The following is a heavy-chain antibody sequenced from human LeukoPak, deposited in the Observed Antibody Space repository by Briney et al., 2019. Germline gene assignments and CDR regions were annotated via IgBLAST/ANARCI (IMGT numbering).Heavy chain of an antibody. CDR2: ISHSGNT. CDR1: GGSFTDYY. CDR3: ARGSRLPLDY. Sequence: PSETLSLTCAVYGGSFTDYYWIWLRQFPGKGLEGIGEISHSGNTNLNPSLESRVTISMGTSNYQFSLKLTSVTAADTAVYYCARGSRLPLDYWRQGSLVTVSS. D-gene: IGHD4-11*01. V-gene: IGHV4-34*01. J-gene: IGHJ4*02.